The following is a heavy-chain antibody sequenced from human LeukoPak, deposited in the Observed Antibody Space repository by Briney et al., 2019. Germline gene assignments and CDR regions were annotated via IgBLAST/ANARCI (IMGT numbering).Heavy chain of an antibody. CDR2: IYHSGST. J-gene: IGHJ4*02. D-gene: IGHD1-26*01. V-gene: IGHV4-38-2*02. CDR1: GYSISSGYY. CDR3: AREQFSGSYRAFDY. Sequence: SETLSLTCTVSGYSISSGYYWGWIRQPPGKGLEWIGSIYHSGSTYYNPSLKSRVTISVDTSKNQFSLKLSSVTAADTAVYYCAREQFSGSYRAFDYWGQGTLVTVSS.